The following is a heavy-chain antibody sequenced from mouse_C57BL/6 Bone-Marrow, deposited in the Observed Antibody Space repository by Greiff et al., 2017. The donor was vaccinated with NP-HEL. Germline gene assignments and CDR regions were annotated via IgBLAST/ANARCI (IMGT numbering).Heavy chain of an antibody. Sequence: VQLQQSGAELVKPGASVKLSCKASGYTFTEYTIHWVKQRSGQGLEWIGWFYPGSGSIKYNEKFKDKATLTADKSSSTAYMELSRLTSEDSAVYFCARHVRYYYGSSFYWYFDVWGTGTTVTVSS. J-gene: IGHJ1*03. CDR1: GYTFTEYT. CDR2: FYPGSGSI. V-gene: IGHV1-62-2*01. D-gene: IGHD1-1*01. CDR3: ARHVRYYYGSSFYWYFDV.